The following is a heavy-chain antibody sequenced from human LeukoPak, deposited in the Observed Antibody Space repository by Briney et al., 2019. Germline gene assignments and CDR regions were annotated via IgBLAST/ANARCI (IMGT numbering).Heavy chain of an antibody. CDR1: GGSISSYY. J-gene: IGHJ4*02. D-gene: IGHD3-10*01. V-gene: IGHV4-59*01. CDR2: IYYSGST. CDR3: ARRYGSGSSGTFDY. Sequence: SETLSLTCTVSGGSISSYYWSWIRQPPGKGLEWIAYIYYSGSTYYNPSLKSRVTISVDTSKNQFSLKLSSVTAADTAVYHCARRYGSGSSGTFDYWGQGTLVTVSS.